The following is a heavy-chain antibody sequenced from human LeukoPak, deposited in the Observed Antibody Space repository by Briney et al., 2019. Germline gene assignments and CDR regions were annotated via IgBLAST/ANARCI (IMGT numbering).Heavy chain of an antibody. Sequence: SETLSLTCTVSGGSISSYYWSWIRQPAGKGLEWIGRIYTSGSTNYNPSLKSRVTMSVDTSKNQFSLQLNSVTPEDTAVYYCARDADWGYDAYDLWGQGTMVTVSS. V-gene: IGHV4-4*07. CDR1: GGSISSYY. CDR2: IYTSGST. D-gene: IGHD7-27*01. CDR3: ARDADWGYDAYDL. J-gene: IGHJ3*01.